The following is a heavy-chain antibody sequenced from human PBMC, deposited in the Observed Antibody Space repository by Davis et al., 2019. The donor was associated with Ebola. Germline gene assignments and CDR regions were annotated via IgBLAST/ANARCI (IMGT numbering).Heavy chain of an antibody. J-gene: IGHJ5*02. V-gene: IGHV2-5*02. CDR1: GFSLSTTAVG. CDR3: AHKAYGSLSNWFGP. Sequence: SGPTLVKPPQSLTLTCTFSGFSLSTTAVGVGWIRQPPGKALEWLATIYWDDDTRHSPSLKSRLTITKDTSKSQVVLTMTNMDPVDTGTYYCAHKAYGSLSNWFGPWGQGTLVTVSS. CDR2: IYWDDDT. D-gene: IGHD4-17*01.